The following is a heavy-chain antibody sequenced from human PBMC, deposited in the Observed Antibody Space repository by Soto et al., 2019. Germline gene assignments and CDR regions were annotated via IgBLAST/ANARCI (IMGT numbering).Heavy chain of an antibody. V-gene: IGHV4-59*02. CDR3: ARSYYDSTGFAVDP. J-gene: IGHJ5*02. D-gene: IGHD3-22*01. CDR2: MYFGGSF. CDR1: GASVSDGY. Sequence: PSETLSLTCNVSGASVSDGYWSWIRQPPGKALEWIGFMYFGGSFNYNPSLTCRATISVETSKNQFSMKLTSVTASDTAVYYCARSYYDSTGFAVDPWGQGTLVTVSS.